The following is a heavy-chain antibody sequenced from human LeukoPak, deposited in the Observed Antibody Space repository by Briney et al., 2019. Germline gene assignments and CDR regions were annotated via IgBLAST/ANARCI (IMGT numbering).Heavy chain of an antibody. Sequence: ASVKVSCKASGYAFSGHYMHWVRQAPGQGLEWMGWINPNNGATNYAPKFQGRVTMTRDTSISTAYMELTSLKSDDTAVYYCAREAPGGYFDYWGQRTLVTVSS. CDR1: GYAFSGHY. CDR2: INPNNGAT. J-gene: IGHJ4*02. V-gene: IGHV1-2*02. CDR3: AREAPGGYFDY. D-gene: IGHD3-16*01.